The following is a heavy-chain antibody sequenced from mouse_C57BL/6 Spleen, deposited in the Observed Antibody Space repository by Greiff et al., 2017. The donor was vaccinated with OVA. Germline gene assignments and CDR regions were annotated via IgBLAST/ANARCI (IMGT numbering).Heavy chain of an antibody. J-gene: IGHJ2*01. CDR1: GFTFSDYG. CDR3: ARPYYDYYFDY. Sequence: EVKLVESGGGLVKPGGSLKLSCAASGFTFSDYGMHWVRQAPEKGLEWVAYISSGSSTIYYADPVKGRFTISRDNAKNTLFLQMTSLRSEDTAMYYCARPYYDYYFDYWGQGTTLTVSS. V-gene: IGHV5-17*01. D-gene: IGHD2-4*01. CDR2: ISSGSSTI.